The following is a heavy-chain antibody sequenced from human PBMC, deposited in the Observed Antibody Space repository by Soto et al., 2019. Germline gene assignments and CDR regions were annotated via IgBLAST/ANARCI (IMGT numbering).Heavy chain of an antibody. CDR3: AAATTWNFQFPY. Sequence: QAQLVESGGGVVQPGTSLSLSCAASGVTISTHGMHWVRQAPGKGLEWLANSWYDGSNKFYAESVKGRFSISKDNSKNTLYLQMSSLRAEDTAVYYCAAATTWNFQFPYWCQGTQVTVSS. J-gene: IGHJ4*02. V-gene: IGHV3-33*03. D-gene: IGHD1-7*01. CDR1: GVTISTHG. CDR2: SWYDGSNK.